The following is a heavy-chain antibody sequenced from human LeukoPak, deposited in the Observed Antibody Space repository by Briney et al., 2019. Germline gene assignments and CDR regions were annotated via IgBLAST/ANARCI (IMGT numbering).Heavy chain of an antibody. Sequence: GGSLRLSCAASGFTFSSYEMNWVRQAPGKGLEWVSYISSSGSTIYYADSVKGRFTISRDNAKNSLYLQMNSLRAEDTALYYCAKDLASAGSYPYAEAFDIWGQGTMVTVSS. V-gene: IGHV3-48*03. J-gene: IGHJ3*02. CDR1: GFTFSSYE. D-gene: IGHD1-26*01. CDR3: AKDLASAGSYPYAEAFDI. CDR2: ISSSGSTI.